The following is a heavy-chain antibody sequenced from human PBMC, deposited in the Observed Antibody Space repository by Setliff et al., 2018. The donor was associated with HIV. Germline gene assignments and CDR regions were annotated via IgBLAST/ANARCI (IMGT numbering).Heavy chain of an antibody. D-gene: IGHD3-22*01. CDR1: GYTFTGYY. Sequence: ASVKVSCKASGYTFTGYYIYWVRQAPGQGLEWMGWINPHSGGTNYAQKFQGRVTITRDTSISTASMELSRLRSDDTAVYYCARGAYYYDTSGYPRDPFDLWGQGTMVTVSS. CDR3: ARGAYYYDTSGYPRDPFDL. V-gene: IGHV1-2*02. J-gene: IGHJ3*01. CDR2: INPHSGGT.